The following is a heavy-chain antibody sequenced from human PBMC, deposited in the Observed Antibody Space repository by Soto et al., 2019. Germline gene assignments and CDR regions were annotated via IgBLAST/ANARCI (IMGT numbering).Heavy chain of an antibody. Sequence: SETLSLTCTVSGGSISSGDYYWSWIRQPPGKGLEWIGYIYYSGSTYYNPSLKSRVTISVDTSKNQFSLKLSSVTAADTAVYYCARGVLYDFCVADWFDPWGQGTLVPVSS. D-gene: IGHD3-3*01. CDR2: IYYSGST. CDR1: GGSISSGDYY. CDR3: ARGVLYDFCVADWFDP. V-gene: IGHV4-30-4*01. J-gene: IGHJ5*02.